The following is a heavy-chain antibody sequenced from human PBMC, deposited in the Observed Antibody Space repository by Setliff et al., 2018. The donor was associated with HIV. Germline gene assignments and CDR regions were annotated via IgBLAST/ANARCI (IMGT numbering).Heavy chain of an antibody. Sequence: LRLSCAASGFTFSGSAMHWVRQASGKGLEWVGRIRSKANSYATAYAASVKGRFTISRDDSKNTAYLQMNSLKTEDTAVYYCTRHLADSSGYYSWGQGTLVTVSS. CDR3: TRHLADSSGYYS. V-gene: IGHV3-73*01. CDR2: IRSKANSYAT. CDR1: GFTFSGSA. D-gene: IGHD3-22*01. J-gene: IGHJ5*02.